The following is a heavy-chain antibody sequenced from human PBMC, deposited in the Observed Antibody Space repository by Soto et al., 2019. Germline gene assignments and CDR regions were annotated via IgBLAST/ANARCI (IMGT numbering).Heavy chain of an antibody. CDR3: ASKGYCSGGSCYRSEDYYYYMDV. CDR2: INSDGSST. D-gene: IGHD2-15*01. V-gene: IGHV3-74*01. CDR1: GFTFSSYW. J-gene: IGHJ6*03. Sequence: GSLRLSCAASGFTFSSYWMHWVRQAPGKGLVWVSRINSDGSSTSYADSVKGRFTISRDNAKNTLYLQMNSLRAEDTAVYYCASKGYCSGGSCYRSEDYYYYMDVWGKGTTVTVSS.